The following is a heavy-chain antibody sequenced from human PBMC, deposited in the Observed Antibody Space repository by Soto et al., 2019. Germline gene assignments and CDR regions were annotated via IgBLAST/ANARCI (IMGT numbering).Heavy chain of an antibody. J-gene: IGHJ6*02. CDR2: IWYGGSNK. CDR3: ARKAYGEISYYYYGMDV. D-gene: IGHD4-17*01. CDR1: GFTFSSYG. V-gene: IGHV3-33*01. Sequence: QVQLVESGGGVVQPGRSLRLSCAASGFTFSSYGMHWVRQAPGKGLEWVAVIWYGGSNKYYADSVKGRFTISRDNSKNTLCLQMNSLRAEDTAVYYCARKAYGEISYYYYGMDVWGQGTTVTVSS.